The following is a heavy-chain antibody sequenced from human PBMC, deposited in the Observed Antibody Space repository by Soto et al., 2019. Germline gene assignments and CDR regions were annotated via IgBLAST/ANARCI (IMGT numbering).Heavy chain of an antibody. CDR3: VRDSHSDY. J-gene: IGHJ4*02. CDR1: GFTFSNYW. Sequence: EVQLVESGGGLVQPGGSLRLSCAGSGFTFSNYWMHWVRQAPGKGLEWVSRIDHDGPTDYADSVRGRFTISRDNDENTLYLQMNSLRPEDTAVYYCVRDSHSDYWGQGTMVTVSS. CDR2: IDHDGPT. V-gene: IGHV3-74*01.